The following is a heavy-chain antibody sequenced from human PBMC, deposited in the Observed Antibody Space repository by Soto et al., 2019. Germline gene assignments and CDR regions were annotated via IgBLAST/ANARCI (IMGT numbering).Heavy chain of an antibody. CDR2: ISGDGSST. CDR1: GFTFNNYA. D-gene: IGHD1-7*01. CDR3: ARSLPGTYGAFDL. V-gene: IGHV3-74*02. Sequence: EVQLLESGGGLVQPGGSLRLSCAASGFTFNNYALSWVRQGPGEGLTWVSSISGDGSSTTYADSVRGRFTISRDNAKNTVYLQMDSLRAEDTAVYYCARSLPGTYGAFDLWGQGTMVTVSS. J-gene: IGHJ3*01.